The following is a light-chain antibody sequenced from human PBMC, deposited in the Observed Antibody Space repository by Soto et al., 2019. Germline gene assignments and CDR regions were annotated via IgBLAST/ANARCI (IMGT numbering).Light chain of an antibody. V-gene: IGKV3-15*01. CDR1: QSVSSN. Sequence: EIVMTQSPATLSVSPGERATLSCRASQSVSSNLAWYHQKPCQAPMRLTYGASTRATGIPDRFSGSGSGTEFTLTISSLQSEDLAVYYCQRHNNWPPWTFGQGTKVEIK. CDR3: QRHNNWPPWT. CDR2: GAS. J-gene: IGKJ1*01.